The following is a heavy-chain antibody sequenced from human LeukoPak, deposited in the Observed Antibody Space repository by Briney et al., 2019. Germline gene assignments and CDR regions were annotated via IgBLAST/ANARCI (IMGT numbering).Heavy chain of an antibody. V-gene: IGHV4-39*01. CDR2: IYYSGRT. J-gene: IGHJ1*01. CDR1: GDSVSRSDSY. CDR3: ARRRYYDGSGYLE. Sequence: SETLSLTCSVSGDSVSRSDSYWDWIRQPPGKGLEWIGTIYYSGRTYYSPSHKRRVTVSVDPSNNQFSLNLRSVTAADTALYYCARRRYYDGSGYLEWGQGTLLSVSS. D-gene: IGHD3-22*01.